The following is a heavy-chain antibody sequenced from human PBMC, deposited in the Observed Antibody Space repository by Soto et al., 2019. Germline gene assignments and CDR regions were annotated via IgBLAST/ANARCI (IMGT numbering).Heavy chain of an antibody. V-gene: IGHV1-69*13. CDR2: IIPIFGTA. CDR3: ARGRITGTRDYYYYYGMDV. D-gene: IGHD1-7*01. J-gene: IGHJ6*02. Sequence: SVKVSCKASGGTFSSYAISWVRQAPGQGLEWMGGIIPIFGTANYAQKFQGRVTITADESTSTAYMELSSLRSEDTAVYYCARGRITGTRDYYYYYGMDVWGQGTTVTVSS. CDR1: GGTFSSYA.